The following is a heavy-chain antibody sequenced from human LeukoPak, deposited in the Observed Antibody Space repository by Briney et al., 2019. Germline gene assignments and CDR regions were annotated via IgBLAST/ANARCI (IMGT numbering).Heavy chain of an antibody. Sequence: EASVKVSCKASGYTFTGYYMHWVRQAPGQGLEWMGWINPNSGGTNYAQKFQGRVTMTIDTSINTAYMELSRLRSDDTAVYYCARDVWGRLRWPNFDYWGQGTLVTVSS. CDR3: ARDVWGRLRWPNFDY. D-gene: IGHD4-23*01. CDR1: GYTFTGYY. CDR2: INPNSGGT. V-gene: IGHV1-2*02. J-gene: IGHJ4*02.